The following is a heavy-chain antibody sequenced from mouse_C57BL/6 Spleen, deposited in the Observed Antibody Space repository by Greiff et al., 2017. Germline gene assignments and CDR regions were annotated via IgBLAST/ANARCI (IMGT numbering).Heavy chain of an antibody. CDR3: ARGGGLRHTWFAY. V-gene: IGHV1-82*01. Sequence: VQVVESGPELVQPGASVKISCKASGYAFSSSWMNWVRQRPGKGLEWIGRICPGGGDTNYTGKFKGKATLTTDKSSSTAYMQLSRLTSEDSAVYFCARGGGLRHTWFAYWGQGTLVTVSA. J-gene: IGHJ3*01. D-gene: IGHD2-2*01. CDR1: GYAFSSSW. CDR2: ICPGGGDT.